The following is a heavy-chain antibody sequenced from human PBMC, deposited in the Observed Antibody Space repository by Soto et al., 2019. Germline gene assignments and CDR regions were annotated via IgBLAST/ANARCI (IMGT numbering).Heavy chain of an antibody. J-gene: IGHJ6*02. CDR2: IGYDGSNK. V-gene: IGHV3-30-3*01. CDR1: GVTRSRFS. D-gene: IGHD3-10*01. CDR3: ARDPVNYYGSWTYGMDV. Sequence: GGSLRLSCAASGVTRSRFSMHLVRQAPGKGLEWVAVIGYDGSNKDYADSVKGRFTISRDNSKNTLYLQMNSLRPEDTAVYYCARDPVNYYGSWTYGMDVWGQGTTVTVSS.